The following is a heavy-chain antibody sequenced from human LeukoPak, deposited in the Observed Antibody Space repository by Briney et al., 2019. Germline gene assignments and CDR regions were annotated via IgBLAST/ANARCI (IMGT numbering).Heavy chain of an antibody. D-gene: IGHD6-19*01. CDR2: ISYDGSNK. CDR1: GFTFSSYG. CDR3: AKSGGLYSSGWFYYFDY. Sequence: GGSLRLSCAASGFTFSSYGMHWVRQAPGKGLEWVAVISYDGSNKYYADSVKGRFTISRDNSKNTLYLQMNSLRAEDTAVYYCAKSGGLYSSGWFYYFDYWGQGTLVTVSS. V-gene: IGHV3-30*18. J-gene: IGHJ4*02.